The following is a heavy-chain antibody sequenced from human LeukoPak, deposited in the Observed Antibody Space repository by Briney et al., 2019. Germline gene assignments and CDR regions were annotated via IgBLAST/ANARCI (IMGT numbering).Heavy chain of an antibody. CDR1: GFIFSDYY. CDR3: TTFYSRLTDY. V-gene: IGHV3-7*05. D-gene: IGHD2/OR15-2a*01. Sequence: PGGSLRPSCAASGFIFSDYYMTWIRQAPGKGLEWLANINQDGSEKYYVDSVKGRFTISRDNAKNSLYLQMNSLRAEDTAVYYCTTFYSRLTDYWGQGTLVTVSS. CDR2: INQDGSEK. J-gene: IGHJ4*02.